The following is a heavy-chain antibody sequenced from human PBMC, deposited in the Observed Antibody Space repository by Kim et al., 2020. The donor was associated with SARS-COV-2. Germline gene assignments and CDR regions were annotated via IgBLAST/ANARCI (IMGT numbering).Heavy chain of an antibody. CDR2: IWYDGSNK. J-gene: IGHJ6*02. CDR3: AGHMVRGVIITGYYYYGMDV. V-gene: IGHV3-33*01. CDR1: GFTFSSYG. D-gene: IGHD3-10*01. Sequence: GGSLRPSCAASGFTFSSYGMHWVRQAPGKGLEWVAVIWYDGSNKYYADSVKGRFTISRDNSKNTLYLQMNSLRAEDTAVYYCAGHMVRGVIITGYYYYGMDVWGQGTTVTVSS.